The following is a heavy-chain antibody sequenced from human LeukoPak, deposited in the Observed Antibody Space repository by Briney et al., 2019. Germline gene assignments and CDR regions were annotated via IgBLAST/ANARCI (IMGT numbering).Heavy chain of an antibody. D-gene: IGHD5-12*01. CDR1: GFTFSSYS. V-gene: IGHV3-21*01. J-gene: IGHJ4*02. CDR2: ISSSSSYI. CDR3: ARDRGYSGYVKGYYFDY. Sequence: PGGSLRLSCAASGFTFSSYSTTWVRQAPGKGLEWVSSISSSSSYIYYAASVKGRFTISRGNAKNSLYLQMNSLRAEDTAVYYCARDRGYSGYVKGYYFDYWGQGTLVTVSS.